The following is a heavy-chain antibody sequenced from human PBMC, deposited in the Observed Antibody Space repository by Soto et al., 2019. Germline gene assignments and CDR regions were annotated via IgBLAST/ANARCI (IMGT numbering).Heavy chain of an antibody. V-gene: IGHV3-30*18. D-gene: IGHD6-13*01. J-gene: IGHJ4*02. CDR3: AKGDRIAAAGHFDY. CDR2: ISYDGSNK. CDR1: GFTFSNYG. Sequence: QVPLVESGGGVVQPGRSLRLSCAASGFTFSNYGMHWVRQAPGKGLEWVAVISYDGSNKYYADSVKGRFTISRDNSKNTLYLQMNSLRAEDTAVYYCAKGDRIAAAGHFDYWGQGTLVIVSS.